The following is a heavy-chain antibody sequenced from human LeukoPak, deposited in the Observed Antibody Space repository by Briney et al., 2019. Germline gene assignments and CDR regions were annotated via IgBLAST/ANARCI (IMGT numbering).Heavy chain of an antibody. CDR3: ARVAAGGAFDI. CDR2: INVEGDYI. J-gene: IGHJ3*02. CDR1: GFSVSGFW. V-gene: IGHV3-74*01. Sequence: PGGSLRLSCAASGFSVSGFWMHWVRQAPGKELVWVARINVEGDYIDYAESVRGRFTISRDSAKNTLYLQMNSLRAEDTAVYYCARVAAGGAFDIWGQGTMVTVSS. D-gene: IGHD3-10*01.